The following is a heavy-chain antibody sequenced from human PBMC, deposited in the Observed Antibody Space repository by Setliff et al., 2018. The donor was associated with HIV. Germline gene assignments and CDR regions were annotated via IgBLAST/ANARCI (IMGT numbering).Heavy chain of an antibody. Sequence: SETLSLTCTVSGGSISSGGYYWSWIRQHPGKGLEWIGYIYYSGSTYYNPYLKSRVTISVDTSKNQFSLKLSPVTAADTAVYYCARGDKYYHDRSGYVKSALDAFDIWGRGTMVTVSS. CDR1: GGSISSGGYY. V-gene: IGHV4-31*03. D-gene: IGHD3-22*01. CDR2: IYYSGST. J-gene: IGHJ3*02. CDR3: ARGDKYYHDRSGYVKSALDAFDI.